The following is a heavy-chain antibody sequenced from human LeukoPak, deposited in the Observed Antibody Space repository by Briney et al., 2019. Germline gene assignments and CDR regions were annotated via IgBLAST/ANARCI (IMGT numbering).Heavy chain of an antibody. CDR3: ARVASGYDVFDI. CDR2: IYYSGST. D-gene: IGHD3-3*01. Sequence: KPSETLSLTCTVSGGSVSSGSYYWSWIRQPPGKGLEWIGYIYYSGSTNYNPSLKSRVTISVDTSKNQFSLKLSSVTAADTAAFYCARVASGYDVFDIWGQGTMVTVSS. J-gene: IGHJ3*02. CDR1: GGSVSSGSYY. V-gene: IGHV4-61*01.